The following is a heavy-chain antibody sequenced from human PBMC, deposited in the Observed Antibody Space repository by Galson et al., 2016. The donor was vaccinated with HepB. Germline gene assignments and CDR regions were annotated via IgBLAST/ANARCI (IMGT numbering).Heavy chain of an antibody. V-gene: IGHV4-4*07. CDR2: IYGSGST. CDR1: SGSMKDFY. CDR3: ARGFGSIWYYFDH. Sequence: SETLSLTCSVSSGSMKDFYWTYIRQSAGKGLEWIGRIYGSGSTDFNPSLKSRVAMSLDTSTNQFSLKLASVIAADTAVYYCARGFGSIWYYFDHWDQGVMVTVSS. D-gene: IGHD3-10*01. J-gene: IGHJ4*02.